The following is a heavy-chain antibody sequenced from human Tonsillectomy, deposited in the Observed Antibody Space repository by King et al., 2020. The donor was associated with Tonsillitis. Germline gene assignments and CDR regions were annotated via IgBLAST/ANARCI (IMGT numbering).Heavy chain of an antibody. CDR3: AREDRGGDAFDI. CDR1: GFTFSSYD. Sequence: VQLVESGGGLVQPGGSLRLSCAASGFTFSSYDMHWVRQATGKGLEWVSAIGTAGDTYYPGSVKGRFTISRENAKTSLYLQMNSLRAGDTAVYYCAREDRGGDAFDIWGQGTRVTVPS. V-gene: IGHV3-13*04. D-gene: IGHD2-15*01. CDR2: IGTAGDT. J-gene: IGHJ3*02.